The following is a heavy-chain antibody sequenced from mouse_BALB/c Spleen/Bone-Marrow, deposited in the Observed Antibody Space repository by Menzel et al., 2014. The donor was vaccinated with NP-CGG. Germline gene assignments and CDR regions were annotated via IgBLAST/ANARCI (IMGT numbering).Heavy chain of an antibody. Sequence: VQLQQSGAELVKPGASVKLSCTASGFNIKDTYIHWVKQRPEQGLEWIGRIDPASGNTKYDPKFQGKATITADTSSNSAYLQLSSLTSEDTAVYYCAKYNYGLYFDVWGAGTTVTVSS. J-gene: IGHJ1*01. CDR3: AKYNYGLYFDV. CDR1: GFNIKDTY. CDR2: IDPASGNT. V-gene: IGHV14-3*02. D-gene: IGHD1-3*01.